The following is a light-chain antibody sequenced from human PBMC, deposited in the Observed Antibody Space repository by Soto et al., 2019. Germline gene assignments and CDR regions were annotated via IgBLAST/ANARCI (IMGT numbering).Light chain of an antibody. CDR2: GAS. CDR3: QQYNIWPRT. J-gene: IGKJ1*01. V-gene: IGKV3-15*01. Sequence: EFVLTQSPGTLSLSPGERATLSCRASQTVRNNYLAWYQQKPGQAPRLLIYGASPRATGIPARCSGSGSGTEFTLTISGLQSEDFALYYCQQYNIWPRTFGQGTKVDI. CDR1: QTVRNN.